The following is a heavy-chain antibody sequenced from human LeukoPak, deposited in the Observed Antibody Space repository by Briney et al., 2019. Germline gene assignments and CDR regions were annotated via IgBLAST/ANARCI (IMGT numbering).Heavy chain of an antibody. D-gene: IGHD3-22*01. CDR1: GGTFSSYA. Sequence: SVKVSCKASGGTFSSYAISWVRQAPGQGLEWMGRIIPILGIANYAQKFQGRVTITADKSTSTAYMELSSLRSEDTAVYYCARDLGVGHYDSSGIGPYWGQGTLVTVSS. CDR2: IIPILGIA. CDR3: ARDLGVGHYDSSGIGPY. V-gene: IGHV1-69*04. J-gene: IGHJ4*02.